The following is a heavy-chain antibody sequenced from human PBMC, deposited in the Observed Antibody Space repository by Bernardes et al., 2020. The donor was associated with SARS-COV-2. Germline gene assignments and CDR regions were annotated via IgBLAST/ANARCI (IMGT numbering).Heavy chain of an antibody. Sequence: GGSLRLSCAASGFTFSSYGMHWVRQAPGKGLEWVAVISYDGSNKYYADSVKGRFTISRDNSKNTLYLQMNSLRAEDTAVYYCAKGALDYFVAFDIWGQGTMVTVSS. D-gene: IGHD3-10*01. CDR1: GFTFSSYG. J-gene: IGHJ3*02. V-gene: IGHV3-30*18. CDR3: AKGALDYFVAFDI. CDR2: ISYDGSNK.